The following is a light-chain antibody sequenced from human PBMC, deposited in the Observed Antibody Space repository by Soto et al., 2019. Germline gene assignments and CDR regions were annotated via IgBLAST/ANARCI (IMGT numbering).Light chain of an antibody. CDR3: SSYTSSSTRRV. J-gene: IGLJ2*01. CDR2: DVS. V-gene: IGLV2-14*01. CDR1: SSDVGGYNY. Sequence: QSALTQPASVSGSPGQSITISCTGTSSDVGGYNYVSWYQQHPGKAPKLMIYDVSNRPSGVSNRFSGSESGNTASLTISGLQAEDEADYYCSSYTSSSTRRVFGGGTKLTVL.